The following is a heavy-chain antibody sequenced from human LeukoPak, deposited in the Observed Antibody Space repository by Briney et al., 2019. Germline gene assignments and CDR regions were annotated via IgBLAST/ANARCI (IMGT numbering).Heavy chain of an antibody. D-gene: IGHD2-15*01. Sequence: GESLKISCKGSGYSFTSYWIGWVRQMPGKGLEWMGIIYPGDSDTRYSPSFQGQVTISADKSISTAYLQWSSLKASDTAMYYCARRAVVVAASSVQHGNAFDIWGQGTMVTVSS. CDR1: GYSFTSYW. CDR3: ARRAVVVAASSVQHGNAFDI. J-gene: IGHJ3*02. V-gene: IGHV5-51*01. CDR2: IYPGDSDT.